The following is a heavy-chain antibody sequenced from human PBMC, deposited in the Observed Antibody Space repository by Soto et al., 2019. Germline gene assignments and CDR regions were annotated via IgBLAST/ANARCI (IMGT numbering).Heavy chain of an antibody. V-gene: IGHV4-4*07. J-gene: IGHJ5*02. Sequence: PSETLSLTCTVSNGSISNFYWNWIRQSAGKGLEWIGRIHGSGSATYNPSLRSRVTMSVDTSKNQFSLKVNSVTGADTAVYYCARSSHKERWFDPWGQGTLVTAPQ. CDR2: IHGSGSA. CDR1: NGSISNFY. D-gene: IGHD6-13*01. CDR3: ARSSHKERWFDP.